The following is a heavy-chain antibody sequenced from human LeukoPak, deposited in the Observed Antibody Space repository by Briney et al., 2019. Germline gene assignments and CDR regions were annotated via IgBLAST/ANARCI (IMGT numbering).Heavy chain of an antibody. CDR1: GFTFRSHA. V-gene: IGHV3-23*01. J-gene: IGHJ4*02. CDR2: IYENGGTT. CDR3: VKDFRIGYSAHFDY. Sequence: GGSLRLSCVGSGFTFRSHAMSWVRQAPEKGLEFVSGIYENGGTTYYADSVKGRFSISRDNSKNTLYLQMDSLRGEDTAVYYCVKDFRIGYSAHFDYWGQGALVTVSS. D-gene: IGHD2-21*01.